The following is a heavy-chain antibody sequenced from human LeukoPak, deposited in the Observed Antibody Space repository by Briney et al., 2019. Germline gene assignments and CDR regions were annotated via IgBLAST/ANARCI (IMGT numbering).Heavy chain of an antibody. J-gene: IGHJ4*02. CDR1: GFTFSSYW. CDR2: IKQDGSEK. D-gene: IGHD4-17*01. CDR3: ARDSGDYHDY. V-gene: IGHV3-7*01. Sequence: PGGSLRLSCATSGFTFSSYWMSWVRQAPGKGLEWVPNIKQDGSEKYYVDSVKGRFTISRDNAKNSLYLQINSLRAEDTAVYYCARDSGDYHDYWGQGTLVTVSS.